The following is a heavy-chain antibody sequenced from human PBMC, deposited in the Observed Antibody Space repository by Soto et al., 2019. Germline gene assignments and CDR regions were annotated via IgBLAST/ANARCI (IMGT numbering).Heavy chain of an antibody. J-gene: IGHJ5*02. CDR3: AKDLTRQLAYWLDP. D-gene: IGHD6-6*01. CDR2: INAHSCGT. Sequence: ASVKVSFKASGFSFTGYYIHCLSQAPGQVLGWVWWINAHSCGTEYAQKFHGRVTLTSDTSIATAYLTLTSLTSDDTALYYCAKDLTRQLAYWLDPWGQGTQVTVSS. V-gene: IGHV1-2*02. CDR1: GFSFTGYY.